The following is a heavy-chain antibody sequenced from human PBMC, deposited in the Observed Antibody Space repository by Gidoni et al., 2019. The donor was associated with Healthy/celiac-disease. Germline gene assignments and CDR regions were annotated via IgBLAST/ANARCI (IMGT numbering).Heavy chain of an antibody. CDR3: ARGRAGVIAAAVLDP. D-gene: IGHD6-13*01. CDR2: INPNSGGT. J-gene: IGHJ5*02. Sequence: QVQLAQSGAEVKKPGASVKVSCKASGYNFTGYYMHWVRLAPGQGLEWMGWINPNSGGTNYAQKFQGRVTMTRDTSISTAYMELSRLRSDDTAVYYCARGRAGVIAAAVLDPWGQGTLVTVSS. CDR1: GYNFTGYY. V-gene: IGHV1-2*02.